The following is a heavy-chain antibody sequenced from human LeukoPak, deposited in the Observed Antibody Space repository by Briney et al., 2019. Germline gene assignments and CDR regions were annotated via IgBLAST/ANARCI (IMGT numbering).Heavy chain of an antibody. D-gene: IGHD5-24*01. Sequence: GGSLRLSCAASGFTFSSYSMNWVRQAPGKGLEWVSSISSSSGYIYYADSVKGRFTISRDNAKNSLYLQMNSLRAEDTAVYYCARLSRDGSYYFDYWGQGTLVTVSS. CDR1: GFTFSSYS. CDR2: ISSSSGYI. V-gene: IGHV3-21*01. J-gene: IGHJ4*02. CDR3: ARLSRDGSYYFDY.